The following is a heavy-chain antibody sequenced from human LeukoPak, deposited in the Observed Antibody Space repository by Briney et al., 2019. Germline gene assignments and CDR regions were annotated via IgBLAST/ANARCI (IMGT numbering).Heavy chain of an antibody. CDR3: ARGGPNDFWSGYELDY. CDR2: INPSGGST. CDR1: GYTFSTYY. Sequence: EASVKLSCKASGYTFSTYYMHWVRQAPGQGPEWMGIINPSGGSTSYAWKFQGRVTMTRDTSTSKVYMELSSLRFEDTAVYYCARGGPNDFWSGYELDYWGQGTLVTVSS. D-gene: IGHD3-3*01. J-gene: IGHJ4*02. V-gene: IGHV1-46*01.